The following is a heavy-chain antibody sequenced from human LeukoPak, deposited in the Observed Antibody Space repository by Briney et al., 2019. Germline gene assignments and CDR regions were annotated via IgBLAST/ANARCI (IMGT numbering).Heavy chain of an antibody. V-gene: IGHV4-34*01. CDR3: ARGYCSGGSCVTLDY. J-gene: IGHJ4*02. CDR2: INHSGST. Sequence: SETLSLTCAVYGGSFSGYYWSWIRQPPGKGREWIGEINHSGSTNYNPSLKSRVTISVDTSKNQFSLKLSSVTAADTAVYYCARGYCSGGSCVTLDYWGQGTLVTVSS. D-gene: IGHD2-15*01. CDR1: GGSFSGYY.